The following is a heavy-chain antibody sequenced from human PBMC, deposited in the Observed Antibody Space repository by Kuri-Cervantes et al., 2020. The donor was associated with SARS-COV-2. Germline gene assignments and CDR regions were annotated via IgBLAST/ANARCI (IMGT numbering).Heavy chain of an antibody. J-gene: IGHJ2*01. CDR2: ISGSGGST. V-gene: IGHV3-23*01. CDR1: GFTFNDYA. D-gene: IGHD1-1*01. Sequence: GESLKISCTASGFTFNDYAMHWVRQAPGKGLEWVSAISGSGGSTYYADSVKGRFTISRDNSKNTLYLQMNSLRAEDTAVYYCAKGPPRTGWYFDLWGRGTLVTVSS. CDR3: AKGPPRTGWYFDL.